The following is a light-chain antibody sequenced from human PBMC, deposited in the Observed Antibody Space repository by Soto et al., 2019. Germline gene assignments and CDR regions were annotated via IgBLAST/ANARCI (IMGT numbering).Light chain of an antibody. CDR1: QSISSY. CDR3: QPSYSTPRT. J-gene: IGKJ1*01. CDR2: AAS. Sequence: DIQMTQSPSSLSASVGDRVTITCRASQSISSYLNWYQQKPGKAPKLLIYAASSLQSGVPSRFSGSGSVTDFTLTISTLQPDDFAPYYCQPSYSTPRTFGQGTKVEIK. V-gene: IGKV1-39*01.